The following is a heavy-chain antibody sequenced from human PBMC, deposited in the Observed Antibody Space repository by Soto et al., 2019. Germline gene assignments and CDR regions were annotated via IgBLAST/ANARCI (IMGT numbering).Heavy chain of an antibody. CDR2: IWYDGSNK. CDR1: GFTFSSYG. V-gene: IGHV3-33*01. D-gene: IGHD3-9*01. J-gene: IGHJ4*02. Sequence: QVQLVESGGGVVQPGRSLRLSCAASGFTFSSYGMHWVRQAPGKGLEWVAVIWYDGSNKYYADSVKGRFTISRDNSKNTVYLQMNSLRAEDTAVYYCARDDSSYDILTGYSEKPFDNWGQGTLVTVSS. CDR3: ARDDSSYDILTGYSEKPFDN.